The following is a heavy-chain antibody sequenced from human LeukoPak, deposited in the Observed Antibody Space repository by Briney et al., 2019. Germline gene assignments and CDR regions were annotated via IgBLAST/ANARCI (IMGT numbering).Heavy chain of an antibody. CDR3: ARGKYYYGSGRVFDY. J-gene: IGHJ4*02. CDR2: IYYSGST. D-gene: IGHD3-10*01. CDR1: GGSISSGGYY. V-gene: IGHV4-31*03. Sequence: SETLSLTCTVSGGSISSGGYYCSWVRQHPGKCLGWGGYIYYSGSTYYNPSLKSRVTISVDTSKNQFSLKLSSVTAADTAVYYCARGKYYYGSGRVFDYWGQGTLVTVSS.